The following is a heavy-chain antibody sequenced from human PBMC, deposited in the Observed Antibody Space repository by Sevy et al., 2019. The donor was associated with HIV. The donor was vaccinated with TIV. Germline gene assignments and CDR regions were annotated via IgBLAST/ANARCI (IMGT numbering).Heavy chain of an antibody. J-gene: IGHJ4*01. CDR3: ARDGGYSIKWYPLY. CDR1: GFAFSSHA. D-gene: IGHD6-13*01. CDR2: ISYEGTET. V-gene: IGHV3-30-3*01. Sequence: GESLKISCAASGFAFSSHAMHWVRQAPGKGLEWVATISYEGTETFYAASVGGRFTISRDNSKNMLSLQINSLRPEVTAVYYCARDGGYSIKWYPLYWGHGTLVTVSS.